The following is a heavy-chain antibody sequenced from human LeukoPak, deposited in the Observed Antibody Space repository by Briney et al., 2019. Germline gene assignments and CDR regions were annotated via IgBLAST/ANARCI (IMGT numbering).Heavy chain of an antibody. V-gene: IGHV3-30*02. CDR2: IRYDGSNK. Sequence: PGGSLRLSCAASGFTFSSYGMHWVRQAPGKGLEWVAFIRYDGSNKYYADSVKGRFTISRDNSKNTLYLQMNSLRAEDTAVYYCASSWVYYYYGMDVWGQGTTVTVSS. CDR1: GFTFSSYG. D-gene: IGHD2-15*01. J-gene: IGHJ6*02. CDR3: ASSWVYYYYGMDV.